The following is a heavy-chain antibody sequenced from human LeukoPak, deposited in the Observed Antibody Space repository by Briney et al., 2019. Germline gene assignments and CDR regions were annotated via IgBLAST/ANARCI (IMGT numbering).Heavy chain of an antibody. Sequence: ASVKVSCKASGYTFTSYGISWVRQAPGQGLEWMGWISAYNGNTNYAQKFQGRVTMTRDTSISTAYMELGRLRSDDTAVYYCARVRYRLAETYIDYWGQGTLVTVSS. CDR2: ISAYNGNT. D-gene: IGHD3-16*01. CDR1: GYTFTSYG. CDR3: ARVRYRLAETYIDY. J-gene: IGHJ4*02. V-gene: IGHV1-18*01.